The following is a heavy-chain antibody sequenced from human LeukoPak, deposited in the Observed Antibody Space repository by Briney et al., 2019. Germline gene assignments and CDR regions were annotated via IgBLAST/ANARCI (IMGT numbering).Heavy chain of an antibody. D-gene: IGHD4/OR15-4a*01. CDR3: ARGGTQLTFPV. Sequence: PSETLSLTCTVSGGSISSYYWSWIRQPPGKGLEWIGYIYYSGCANYNPSLKSRVTISVDTSKNQFSLKLASVSAADTAVYYCARGGTQLTFPVWGQGTLVTVSS. J-gene: IGHJ4*02. CDR2: IYYSGCA. CDR1: GGSISSYY. V-gene: IGHV4-59*01.